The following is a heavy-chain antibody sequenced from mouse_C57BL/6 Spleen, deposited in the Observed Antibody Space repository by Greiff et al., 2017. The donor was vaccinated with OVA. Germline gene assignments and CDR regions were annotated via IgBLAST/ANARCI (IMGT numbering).Heavy chain of an antibody. Sequence: EVKVVESGGGLVKPGGSLKLSCAASGFTFSSYAMSWVRQTPEKRLEWVATISDGGSYTYYPDNVKGRFTISRDNAKNNLYLQMRHLKSEDTAMYYCARGSSYFDYWGQGTTLTVSS. CDR3: ARGSSYFDY. CDR2: ISDGGSYT. CDR1: GFTFSSYA. V-gene: IGHV5-4*03. J-gene: IGHJ2*01. D-gene: IGHD1-1*01.